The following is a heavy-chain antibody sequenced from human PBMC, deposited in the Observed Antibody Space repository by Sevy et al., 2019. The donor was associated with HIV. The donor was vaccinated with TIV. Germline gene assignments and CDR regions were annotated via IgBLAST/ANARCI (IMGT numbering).Heavy chain of an antibody. D-gene: IGHD3-10*01. CDR1: GFTFDDYA. CDR3: VKGTMASTMDLYDRLHI. Sequence: GGSLRLSCAASGFTFDDYAMYWVRQVPGKGLEWGSGITWSSNAIDYADCVKGRFTITGDNAKISLFMQMNSLRPEDTALYYGVKGTMASTMDLYDRLHIWGQGTVVTVSS. J-gene: IGHJ3*02. CDR2: ITWSSNAI. V-gene: IGHV3-9*01.